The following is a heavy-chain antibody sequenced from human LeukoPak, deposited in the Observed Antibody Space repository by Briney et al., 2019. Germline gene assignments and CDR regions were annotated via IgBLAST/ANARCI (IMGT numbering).Heavy chain of an antibody. Sequence: GGSLRLSWAASGFTFSSYDMHWVRQATGKGLEWVSAIGTAGDTYYPGSVKGRFTISRENAKNSLYLQMNSLRAEDTAVYYCARGDYDYGAYDYWGQGTLVTVSS. V-gene: IGHV3-13*01. D-gene: IGHD4-17*01. J-gene: IGHJ4*02. CDR3: ARGDYDYGAYDY. CDR1: GFTFSSYD. CDR2: IGTAGDT.